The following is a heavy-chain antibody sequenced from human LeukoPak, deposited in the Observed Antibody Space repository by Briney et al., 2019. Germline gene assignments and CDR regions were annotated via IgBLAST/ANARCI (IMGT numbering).Heavy chain of an antibody. CDR2: IYYSGST. CDR1: GGSISSSSYY. J-gene: IGHJ5*02. D-gene: IGHD3-9*01. V-gene: IGHV4-39*07. CDR3: ARGGYDILTGYYVYNWFDP. Sequence: SETLSLTCTVSGGSISSSSYYWGWIRQPPGKGLEWIGSIYYSGSTYYNPSLKSRVTISVDTSKNQFSLKLSSVTAADTAVYYCARGGYDILTGYYVYNWFDPWGQGTLVTVSS.